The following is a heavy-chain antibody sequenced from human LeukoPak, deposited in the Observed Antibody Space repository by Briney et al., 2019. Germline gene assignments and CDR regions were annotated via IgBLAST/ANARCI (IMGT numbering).Heavy chain of an antibody. Sequence: GRSLRLSCAASGFTFSSYGMHWVRQAPGKGLEWVAVIWYDGSKKYHADSVKGRFTISRDNSKNTLYMQMNSLRAEDSAVYYCARYNSGYLDYWGPGNVVTVSS. CDR1: GFTFSSYG. CDR2: IWYDGSKK. D-gene: IGHD6-19*01. CDR3: ARYNSGYLDY. J-gene: IGHJ4*02. V-gene: IGHV3-33*01.